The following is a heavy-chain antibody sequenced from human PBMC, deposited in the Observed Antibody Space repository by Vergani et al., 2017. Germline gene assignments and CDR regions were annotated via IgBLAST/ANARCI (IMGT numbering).Heavy chain of an antibody. CDR1: GCSLSGYY. Sequence: QVQLQESGPGLVRPSETLSLTCTVSGCSLSGYYWNWIRQTPGEGLEWIGYVEDSGYFNYNPSLKTRVSMSSDTSNNQFSLMLSSVTVADTAGYYCARSIVSRNPPDYFDDWGQGTLVTVSS. J-gene: IGHJ4*02. CDR3: ARSIVSRNPPDYFDD. V-gene: IGHV4-59*01. CDR2: VEDSGYF. D-gene: IGHD1-14*01.